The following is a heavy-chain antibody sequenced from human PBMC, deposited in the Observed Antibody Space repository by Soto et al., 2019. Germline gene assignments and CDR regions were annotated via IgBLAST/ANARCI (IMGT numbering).Heavy chain of an antibody. CDR3: ARHGGYYFDY. CDR2: IYQSESI. CDR1: SGSFSGYY. D-gene: IGHD3-16*01. Sequence: SETLSLTCAVYSGSFSGYYWSWIRQPPGKGLEWIGGIYQSESIIYNPSLKSRVTISGDSSKNQFSLKLSSVTAADTAVYYCARHGGYYFDYWGQGTLVTVSS. V-gene: IGHV4-34*01. J-gene: IGHJ4*02.